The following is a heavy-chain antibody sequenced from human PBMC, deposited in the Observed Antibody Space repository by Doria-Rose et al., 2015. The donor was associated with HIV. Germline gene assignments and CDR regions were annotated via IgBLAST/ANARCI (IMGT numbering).Heavy chain of an antibody. CDR2: IFSDDER. CDR3: ARIKSSRWYHKYYFDF. J-gene: IGHJ4*02. V-gene: IGHV2-26*01. Sequence: QVQLVQSGPVLVKPTETLTLTCTVSGVSLSSPGMGVGWIRQPPGKALEWLANIFSDDERSYKTSLKIRLTISRGTSKSQVVLTMTDMDPVDTATYYCARIKSSRWYHKYYFDFWGQGTLVIVSA. CDR1: GVSLSSPGMG. D-gene: IGHD6-13*01.